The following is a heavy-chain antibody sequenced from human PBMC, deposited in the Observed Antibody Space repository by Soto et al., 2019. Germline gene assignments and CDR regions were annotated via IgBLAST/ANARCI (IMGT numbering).Heavy chain of an antibody. CDR3: ASLGHCSGGSCPTIY. CDR2: IHGNGGGA. D-gene: IGHD2-15*01. V-gene: IGHV3-23*05. J-gene: IGHJ4*02. Sequence: EVQLLESGGGLVQPGGSLRLSCAASGFTFRNYAMTWVRQAPGKGLEWVSSIHGNGGGAYYADSVKGRFTISRDNSKNTVYLQVNSLRAEDTAVYYCASLGHCSGGSCPTIYWGQGTLVTVSS. CDR1: GFTFRNYA.